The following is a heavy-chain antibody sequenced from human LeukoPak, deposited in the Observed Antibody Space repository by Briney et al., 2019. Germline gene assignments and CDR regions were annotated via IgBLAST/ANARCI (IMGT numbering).Heavy chain of an antibody. CDR1: GCTFDDYA. J-gene: IGHJ4*02. Sequence: GGSLRLSCARSGCTFDDYAMHWVRQAPGKGVEWVSGSTWNSGSIDYADSVKGRFTISRDNAKPSLYLQMNSLRAEDTPLYYCAKSRSGGNYGDFDYWGQGTLVTVSS. V-gene: IGHV3-9*01. CDR2: STWNSGSI. CDR3: AKSRSGGNYGDFDY. D-gene: IGHD1-7*01.